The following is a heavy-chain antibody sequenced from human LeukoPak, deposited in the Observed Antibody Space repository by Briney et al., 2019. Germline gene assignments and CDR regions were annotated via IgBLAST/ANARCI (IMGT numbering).Heavy chain of an antibody. CDR1: GFTFSRNV. V-gene: IGHV3-30*15. CDR3: ARGGIPTGPYYYFYYMDV. J-gene: IGHJ6*03. D-gene: IGHD3-10*01. Sequence: PGSSLRLSCAASGFTFSRNVMHWVRQAPGKGLEWVATISYDGNNKFYADSVKGRFTISRDNSRNTLYLQMSSLRGEDAAVYSCARGGIPTGPYYYFYYMDVWGKGTAVTVSS. CDR2: ISYDGNNK.